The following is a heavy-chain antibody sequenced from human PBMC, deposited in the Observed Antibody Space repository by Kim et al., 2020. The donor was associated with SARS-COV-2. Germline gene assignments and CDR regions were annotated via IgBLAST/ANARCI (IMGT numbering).Heavy chain of an antibody. V-gene: IGHV3-23*03. CDR3: AKSVHGSSGYYFVLGY. J-gene: IGHJ4*02. Sequence: GGSLRLSCAASGFTFSSYAMSWVRQAPGKGLEWVSVIYSGGSSTYYADSVEGRFTISRDNSKNTLYLQMNSLRAEDTAVYNCAKSVHGSSGYYFVLGYWGRGTLDTVSS. D-gene: IGHD3-22*01. CDR2: IYSGGSST. CDR1: GFTFSSYA.